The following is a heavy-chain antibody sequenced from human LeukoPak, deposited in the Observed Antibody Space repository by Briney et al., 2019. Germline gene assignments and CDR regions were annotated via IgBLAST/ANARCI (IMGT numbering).Heavy chain of an antibody. D-gene: IGHD3-22*01. J-gene: IGHJ4*02. CDR1: GGSISSGGYY. CDR2: IYYSGST. Sequence: SETLSLTCTVSGGSISSGGYYWSWIRQHPGKGLEWIGYIYYSGSTYYNPSLKSRVTISVNTSKNQFSLKLSPVTAADTAVYYCARDGSMHYYDSSGYYGTGFDYWGQGTLVTVSS. V-gene: IGHV4-31*03. CDR3: ARDGSMHYYDSSGYYGTGFDY.